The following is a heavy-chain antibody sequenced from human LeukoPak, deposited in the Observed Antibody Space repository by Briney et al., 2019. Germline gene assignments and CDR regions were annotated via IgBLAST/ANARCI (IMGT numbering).Heavy chain of an antibody. D-gene: IGHD5-24*01. V-gene: IGHV4-4*02. J-gene: IGHJ5*02. CDR1: GGSISSSNW. CDR3: AREGVTFSSDGYNHNWFDP. CDR2: IYHSGST. Sequence: SETLSLTCAVSGGSISSSNWWSWVRQPPGKGLEWIGEIYHSGSTYYNPSLKSRVTISVDRSKNQFSLKLSSVTAADTAVYYCAREGVTFSSDGYNHNWFDPWGQGTLVTVSS.